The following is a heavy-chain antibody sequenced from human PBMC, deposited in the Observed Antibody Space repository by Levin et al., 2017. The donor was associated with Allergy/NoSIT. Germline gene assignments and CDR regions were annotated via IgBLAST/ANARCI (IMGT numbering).Heavy chain of an antibody. Sequence: GESLKISCAASGFTFSSYAMSWVRQAPGKGLEWVSAISGSGGSTYYADSVKGRFTISRDNSKNTLYLQMNSLRAEDTAVYYCAKDELVVPAAFDYWGQGTLVTVSS. CDR3: AKDELVVPAAFDY. CDR1: GFTFSSYA. V-gene: IGHV3-23*01. CDR2: ISGSGGST. J-gene: IGHJ4*02. D-gene: IGHD2-2*01.